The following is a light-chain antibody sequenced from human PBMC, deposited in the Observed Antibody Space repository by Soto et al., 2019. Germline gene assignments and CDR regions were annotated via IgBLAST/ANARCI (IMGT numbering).Light chain of an antibody. CDR1: QSVSSY. CDR2: EAS. CDR3: QQRSNWPWT. J-gene: IGKJ1*01. V-gene: IGKV3-11*01. Sequence: EIVLTQSPATLSLSPGERATLSCRASQSVSSYLAWYQQKPGQAPRLLISEASNRATGIPARFSCSGSGTGFPLTITSLAPEDFAVYYCQQRSNWPWTFGHGTKVEIK.